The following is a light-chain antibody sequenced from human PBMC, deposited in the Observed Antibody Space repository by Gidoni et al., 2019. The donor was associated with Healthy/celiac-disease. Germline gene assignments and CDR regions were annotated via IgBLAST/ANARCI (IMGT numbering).Light chain of an antibody. CDR1: QSVLYSSNNKNY. CDR2: WAS. V-gene: IGKV4-1*01. CDR3: QQYYSTLLT. Sequence: DIVMTQSPDSLAVSLGESATINCKSSQSVLYSSNNKNYLAWYQQKPGQPPKLLIYWASTRESGVPERFSGRGSGTDLTLTISSLQAEDVAVYYCQQYYSTLLTFGGGTKVEIK. J-gene: IGKJ4*01.